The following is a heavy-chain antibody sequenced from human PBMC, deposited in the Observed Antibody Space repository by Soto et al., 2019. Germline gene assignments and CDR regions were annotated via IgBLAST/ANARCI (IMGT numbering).Heavy chain of an antibody. J-gene: IGHJ5*02. V-gene: IGHV1-8*01. D-gene: IGHD2-15*01. CDR3: ARGRGGHCSGGTCYRFLDP. CDR2: MNPNSGDT. CDR1: GYTFTNYE. Sequence: QEQLVQSGAEVKKPGASVKVSCTASGYTFTNYETIWVRQAPGQGLEWMGWMNPNSGDTVYAQKFQGRVTLTRDASTAYMELSSLKYVDTAVYYCARGRGGHCSGGTCYRFLDPWGQGTRVTVSS.